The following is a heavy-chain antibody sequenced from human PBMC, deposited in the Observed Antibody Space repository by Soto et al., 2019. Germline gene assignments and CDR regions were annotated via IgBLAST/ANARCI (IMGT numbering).Heavy chain of an antibody. CDR1: GFPFTTYG. Sequence: QVQLVESGGGVVQPGRSLRLSCGASGFPFTTYGMHWVREGPGKGLEWVAVISYDGSNTYYADSVKGRFTISRDNSKNTLYLQMNSLRPEDTALYYCVGGQYYFDYRGQGTLVTVSS. CDR2: ISYDGSNT. D-gene: IGHD3-10*01. J-gene: IGHJ4*02. V-gene: IGHV3-30*03. CDR3: VGGQYYFDY.